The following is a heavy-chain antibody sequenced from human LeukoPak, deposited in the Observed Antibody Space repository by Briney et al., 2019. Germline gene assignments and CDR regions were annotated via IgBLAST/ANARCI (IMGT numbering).Heavy chain of an antibody. Sequence: SETLSLTCSVSRYSIRSDYYWGWIRQPPGKGLEWIASIYHSGYTYYNASLKSRVTLSVDTSKNQFSLNLSSVTAADTAVYYCARSGPSDSSNFDHWGQGTLVTVSS. D-gene: IGHD6-13*01. J-gene: IGHJ4*02. CDR1: RYSIRSDYY. CDR3: ARSGPSDSSNFDH. V-gene: IGHV4-38-2*02. CDR2: IYHSGYT.